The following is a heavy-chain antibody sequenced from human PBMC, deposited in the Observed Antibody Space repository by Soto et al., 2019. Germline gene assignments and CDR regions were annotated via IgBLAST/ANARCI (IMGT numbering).Heavy chain of an antibody. V-gene: IGHV3-23*01. CDR3: AKVGSSTSQTKGAFDI. CDR2: ISGSGGST. D-gene: IGHD2-2*01. Sequence: PGGSLRLSCAASGFTFSSYAMSWVRQAPGKGLEWVSAISGSGGSTYYAGSVKGRFTISRDNSKNTLYLQMNSLRAEDTAVYYCAKVGSSTSQTKGAFDIWGQGTMVTVSS. J-gene: IGHJ3*02. CDR1: GFTFSSYA.